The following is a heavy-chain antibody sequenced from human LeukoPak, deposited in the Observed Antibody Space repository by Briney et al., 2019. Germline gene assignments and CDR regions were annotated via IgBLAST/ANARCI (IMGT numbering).Heavy chain of an antibody. CDR1: GFTFSSYS. CDR3: VKGSGPSGGYLSSFDY. CDR2: ISSNGDST. D-gene: IGHD3-22*01. V-gene: IGHV3-64D*06. Sequence: GGSLRLSCSASGFTFSSYSMHWVRQAPGKGLEFVSAISSNGDSTYYTDSVKGRFTISRDNSKNTLDLQMSSLSAEDTAVYYCVKGSGPSGGYLSSFDYWGQGTLVTVSS. J-gene: IGHJ4*02.